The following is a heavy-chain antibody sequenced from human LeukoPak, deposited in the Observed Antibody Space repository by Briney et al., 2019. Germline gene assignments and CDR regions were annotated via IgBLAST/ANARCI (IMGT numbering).Heavy chain of an antibody. D-gene: IGHD6-19*01. CDR2: IDPSDSYT. J-gene: IGHJ3*02. CDR3: ARQYSNGRKCDFDI. V-gene: IGHV5-10-1*01. CDR1: GYSFTSYW. Sequence: GESLQSSSKGSGYSFTSYWISWVRQMPGKGLEWMGRIDPSDSYTNYSPSFQGHVTISADKSISTAYLQWSSLKASDTAMYYCARQYSNGRKCDFDIWGHGDMVTVSS.